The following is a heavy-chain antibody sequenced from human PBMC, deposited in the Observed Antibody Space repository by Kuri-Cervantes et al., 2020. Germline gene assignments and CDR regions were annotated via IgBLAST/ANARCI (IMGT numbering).Heavy chain of an antibody. CDR2: IWYDRTNK. CDR3: EKMILRRYGYNLACTD. D-gene: IGHD5-24*01. V-gene: IGHV3-33*03. CDR1: GFTFSSYG. J-gene: IGHJ4*02. Sequence: GGSLRLSCEASGFTFSSYGMHWVRQAPGKGLEWVAVIWYDRTNKYYEDFVKGRFTISRDNSKNSLYLQMNSLRTEDSAWYNCEKMILRRYGYNLACTDWGQGTLVTVSS.